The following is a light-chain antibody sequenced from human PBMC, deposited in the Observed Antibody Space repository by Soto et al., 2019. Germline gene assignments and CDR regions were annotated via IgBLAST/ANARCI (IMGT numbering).Light chain of an antibody. V-gene: IGLV1-51*01. CDR1: SSNIGNNY. J-gene: IGLJ2*01. Sequence: QSVLTQPPSVSAAPGQKVTISCSGSSSNIGNNYVSWYQQLPGTAPKLLIYDNNKRPSGIPDRFSGSKSGTSATLGITGLQTGDEADYYCGTWDSSLSVVFGGGTKLPS. CDR2: DNN. CDR3: GTWDSSLSVV.